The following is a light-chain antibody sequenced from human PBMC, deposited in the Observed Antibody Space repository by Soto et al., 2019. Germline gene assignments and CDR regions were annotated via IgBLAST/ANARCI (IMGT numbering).Light chain of an antibody. Sequence: EIELTQSPATLSLSPGERATLSCRTSQSVSSYFAWYQQKPGRAPRLFIYDASNSATGIPARFIGSGSGTDFTLTISSLEPEDFAVYYCQQRSNWPITFGQGTRLEIK. CDR3: QQRSNWPIT. CDR1: QSVSSY. CDR2: DAS. V-gene: IGKV3-11*01. J-gene: IGKJ5*01.